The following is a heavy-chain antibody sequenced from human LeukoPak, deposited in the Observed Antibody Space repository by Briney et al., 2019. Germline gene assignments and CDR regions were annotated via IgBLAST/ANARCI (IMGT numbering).Heavy chain of an antibody. CDR1: GGTFSSYA. CDR2: MNPNSGNT. D-gene: IGHD5-18*01. J-gene: IGHJ4*02. V-gene: IGHV1-8*02. Sequence: ASVKASCKASGGTFSSYAISWVRQATGQGPEWMGWMNPNSGNTGYAQKFQGRVTMTRNTSISTAYMELSSLRSEDTAVYYCARGRGYSYGYSSGDYWGQGTLVTVSS. CDR3: ARGRGYSYGYSSGDY.